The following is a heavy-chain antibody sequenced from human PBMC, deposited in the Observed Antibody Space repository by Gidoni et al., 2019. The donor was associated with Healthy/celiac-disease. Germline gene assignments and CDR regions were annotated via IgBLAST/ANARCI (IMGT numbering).Heavy chain of an antibody. CDR1: SYG. V-gene: IGHV3-30*18. D-gene: IGHD3-16*02. CDR2: ISYDGSNK. CDR3: AKDSAEVLCLRLGELSLYPQHHTVHQKPMPQPSPQGTAACHVTILIEDTAPWVWWLRDHEEHNVARFDY. J-gene: IGHJ4*02. Sequence: SYGMHWVRQAPGKGLEWVAVISYDGSNKYYADSVKGRFTISRDNSTNTLYLQMNSLRAEDTAVYYCAKDSAEVLCLRLGELSLYPQHHTVHQKPMPQPSPQGTAACHVTILIEDTAPWVWWLRDHEEHNVARFDYWGQGTLVTVSS.